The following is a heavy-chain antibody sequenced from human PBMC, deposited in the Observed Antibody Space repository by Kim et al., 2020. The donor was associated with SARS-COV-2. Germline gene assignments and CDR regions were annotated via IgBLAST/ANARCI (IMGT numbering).Heavy chain of an antibody. J-gene: IGHJ4*02. CDR3: VKAWRWELGGETGYYFDY. CDR1: GFTFSSYA. CDR2: ISSNGGST. D-gene: IGHD1-26*01. Sequence: GGSLRLSCSASGFTFSSYAMHWVRQAPGKGLEYVSAISSNGGSTYYADSVKGRFTISRDNSKNTLYLQMSSLRAEDTAVYYRVKAWRWELGGETGYYFDYWGQGTLVTVSS. V-gene: IGHV3-64D*06.